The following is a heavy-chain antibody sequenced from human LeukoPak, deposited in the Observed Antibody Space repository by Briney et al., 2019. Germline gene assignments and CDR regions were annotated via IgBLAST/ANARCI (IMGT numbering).Heavy chain of an antibody. D-gene: IGHD3-22*01. J-gene: IGHJ4*02. CDR1: GFHFSDFA. CDR3: ARGDYESNGDCDQ. Sequence: GKSVSHPRAASGFHFSDFAMHWVRQAPGKGLEWVALISYTGSNRNYADSVKGRFTISRDNSKSTLYLQMDSLRPDDTAVYYCARGDYESNGDCDQWGQDTLVTVSS. CDR2: ISYTGSNR. V-gene: IGHV3-30*04.